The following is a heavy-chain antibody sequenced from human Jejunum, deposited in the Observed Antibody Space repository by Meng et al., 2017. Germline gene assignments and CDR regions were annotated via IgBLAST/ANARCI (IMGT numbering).Heavy chain of an antibody. CDR1: GYTFTNHY. V-gene: IGHV1-46*01. J-gene: IGHJ5*02. D-gene: IGHD3-10*01. CDR2: INPSGDRT. Sequence: QGQIVQSGAEVKKPGASVKVSCKASGYTFTNHYMHWVRQAPGQGLEWMGVINPSGDRTIYAQKFQGRLSMTRDTSTSTLYMELSSLRFEDTAAYYCARDNSDSSTSWWFDLWGQGTLVTVSS. CDR3: ARDNSDSSTSWWFDL.